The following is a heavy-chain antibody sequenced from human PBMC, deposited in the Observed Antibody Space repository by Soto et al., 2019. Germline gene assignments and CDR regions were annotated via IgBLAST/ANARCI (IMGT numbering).Heavy chain of an antibody. CDR1: GGSISSSSYY. CDR3: ARGQL. Sequence: SETLYLTCTVSGGSISSSSYYWGWIRQPPGKGLEWIGSIYYSGSTYYNPSLKSRVTISVDTSKNQFSLKLSSVTAADTAVYYCARGQLWGQGTLVTVSS. V-gene: IGHV4-39*01. D-gene: IGHD6-13*01. J-gene: IGHJ4*02. CDR2: IYYSGST.